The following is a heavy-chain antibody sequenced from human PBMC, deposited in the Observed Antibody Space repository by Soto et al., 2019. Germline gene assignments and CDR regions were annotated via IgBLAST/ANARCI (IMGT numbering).Heavy chain of an antibody. V-gene: IGHV3-23*01. CDR1: GFTFSSYA. J-gene: IGHJ4*02. CDR3: AKDINYYDSSGSDY. Sequence: GGSLRLSCAASGFTFSSYAMSWVRQAPGKGLEWVSAISGSGGSTYYADSVKGRFTISRDNSKNTLYLQMNSLRAEDTAVYYCAKDINYYDSSGSDYWGRGTLVTVSS. CDR2: ISGSGGST. D-gene: IGHD3-22*01.